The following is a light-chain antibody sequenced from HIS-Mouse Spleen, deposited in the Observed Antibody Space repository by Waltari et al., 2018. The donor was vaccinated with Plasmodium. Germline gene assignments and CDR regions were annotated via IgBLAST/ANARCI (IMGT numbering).Light chain of an antibody. CDR3: QQYNNWSFT. CDR2: GAS. J-gene: IGKJ3*01. CDR1: QSVSSN. Sequence: EIVMTQSPATLSVSPGERATLSCRASQSVSSNLAWYPQKRGQAPRLLIYGASTRDTGIPARFSGSVSGTEFTLTISSLQSEDCAVYYCQQYNNWSFTFGPGTKVDIK. V-gene: IGKV3-15*01.